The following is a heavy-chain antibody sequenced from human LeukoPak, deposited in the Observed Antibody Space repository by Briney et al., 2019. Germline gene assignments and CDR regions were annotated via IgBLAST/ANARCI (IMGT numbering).Heavy chain of an antibody. V-gene: IGHV5-51*01. CDR2: IYPGDSDT. CDR3: ARQDGFAQYYFDW. J-gene: IGHJ4*02. D-gene: IGHD6-19*01. Sequence: PGESLKISCKGSGYSFTGYWIAWVRQMPGKGLEWMGIIYPGDSDTRYSPSFQGQVTISVDKSISTAYLQWSSLKASDSAMYYCARQDGFAQYYFDWWGQGTVVTVSS. CDR1: GYSFTGYW.